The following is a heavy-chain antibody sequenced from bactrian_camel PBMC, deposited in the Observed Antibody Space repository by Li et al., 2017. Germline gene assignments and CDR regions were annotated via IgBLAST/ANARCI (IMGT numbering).Heavy chain of an antibody. CDR1: GYTYTSLC. J-gene: IGHJ4*01. CDR3: AARVCYHGTSIVFSSSSYTY. CDR2: LDSDGKT. D-gene: IGHD6*01. V-gene: IGHV3S6*01. Sequence: QLVESGGGSLQAGGSLRLSCAASGYTYTSLCMAWFRQAPGKEREGVAYLDSDGKTNYTDSVKGRFTVSKDNTKNTVYLQMNSLKPDDTGMYYCAARVCYHGTSIVFSSSSYTYWGQGTQVTVS.